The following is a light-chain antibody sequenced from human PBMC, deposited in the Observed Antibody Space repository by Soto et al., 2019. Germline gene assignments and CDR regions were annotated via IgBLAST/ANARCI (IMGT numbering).Light chain of an antibody. V-gene: IGKV1-5*03. Sequence: DIQMTQSPSSLSASVGDRVTITCRASQSISDWLAWSQQKPGKAPKILIYKASNLQSGVPSRFSGSGSGTEFTLTISSLQPDDFATYYCQQYNTYSGWTFGQGTKVEIK. CDR2: KAS. J-gene: IGKJ1*01. CDR1: QSISDW. CDR3: QQYNTYSGWT.